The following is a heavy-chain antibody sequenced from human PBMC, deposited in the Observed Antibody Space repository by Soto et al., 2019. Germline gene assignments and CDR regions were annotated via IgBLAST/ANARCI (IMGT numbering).Heavy chain of an antibody. Sequence: GGSLRLSCAASGFTFSSYGMHWVRQAPGKGLEWVAVIWYDGSNKYYADSVKGRFTISRDNSKNTLYLQMNSLRAEDTAVYYCARDEAYSGYDSPDYWGQGTLVTVSS. CDR2: IWYDGSNK. CDR1: GFTFSSYG. CDR3: ARDEAYSGYDSPDY. J-gene: IGHJ4*02. V-gene: IGHV3-33*01. D-gene: IGHD5-12*01.